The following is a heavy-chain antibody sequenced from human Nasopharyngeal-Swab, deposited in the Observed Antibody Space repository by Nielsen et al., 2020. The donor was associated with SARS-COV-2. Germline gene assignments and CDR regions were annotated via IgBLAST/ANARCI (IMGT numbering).Heavy chain of an antibody. CDR3: ARGSSDWNGIDY. Sequence: VRQAPGKGLVGVSRIDIAGTVTSYADSLKGRFTISRDNAKNTLYLQMNGLRVEDTAIYYCARGSSDWNGIDYWGQGTLVTVSS. D-gene: IGHD6-19*01. CDR2: IDIAGTVT. J-gene: IGHJ4*02. V-gene: IGHV3-74*03.